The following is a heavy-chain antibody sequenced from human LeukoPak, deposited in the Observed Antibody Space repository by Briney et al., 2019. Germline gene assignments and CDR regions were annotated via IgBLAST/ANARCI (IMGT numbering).Heavy chain of an antibody. CDR3: TRDQTPYY. CDR2: IKSKTDGGTT. Sequence: KTGGSLRLSCAASGFTFSSYSMSWVRQAPGKGLEWVGRIKSKTDGGTTDYAAPVKGRFTISRDDSKNTLYMQMNSLKTEDTAVYYCTRDQTPYYWGQGTLVTVSS. V-gene: IGHV3-15*01. CDR1: GFTFSSYS. J-gene: IGHJ4*02.